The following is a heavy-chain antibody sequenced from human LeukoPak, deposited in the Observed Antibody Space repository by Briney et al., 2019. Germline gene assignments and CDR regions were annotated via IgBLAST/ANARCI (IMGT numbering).Heavy chain of an antibody. Sequence: GRSLRLSCAASGFTFSSYGMHWVRQAPGKGLEWVAVIWYDGSNKYYADSVRGRFTISRDESKNTLYLQMNSLRAEDTAVYYCARLSYYHSRGYYQRYFDLWGRGTLVTVSS. D-gene: IGHD3-22*01. CDR1: GFTFSSYG. V-gene: IGHV3-33*01. CDR3: ARLSYYHSRGYYQRYFDL. CDR2: IWYDGSNK. J-gene: IGHJ2*01.